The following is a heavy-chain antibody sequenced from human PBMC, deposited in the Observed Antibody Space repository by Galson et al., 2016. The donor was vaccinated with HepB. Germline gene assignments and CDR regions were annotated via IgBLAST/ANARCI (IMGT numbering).Heavy chain of an antibody. Sequence: SVKVSCKGSGGTFSSYTISWVRQAPGQGLEWMGGVIPMFGTVKYAQKVQGRGTITADYSTSTVYMDLSSLGPEDTATYYCAREHYAFDMWGQGTLATVSS. CDR1: GGTFSSYT. CDR3: AREHYAFDM. V-gene: IGHV1-69*13. J-gene: IGHJ3*02. D-gene: IGHD3-3*02. CDR2: VIPMFGTV.